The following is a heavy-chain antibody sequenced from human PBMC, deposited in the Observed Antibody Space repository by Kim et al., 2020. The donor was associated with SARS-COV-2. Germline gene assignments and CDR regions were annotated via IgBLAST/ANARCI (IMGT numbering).Heavy chain of an antibody. D-gene: IGHD3-10*01. CDR2: ISAYNGNT. CDR3: ARGVLKCGLVRGVIERCGMDV. V-gene: IGHV1-18*04. Sequence: ASVKVSCKASGYTFTSYGISWVRQAPGQGLEWMGWISAYNGNTNYAQKLQGRVTMTTDTSTSTAYMELRSLRSDDTAVYYCARGVLKCGLVRGVIERCGMDVWGQGTTVTVSS. CDR1: GYTFTSYG. J-gene: IGHJ6*02.